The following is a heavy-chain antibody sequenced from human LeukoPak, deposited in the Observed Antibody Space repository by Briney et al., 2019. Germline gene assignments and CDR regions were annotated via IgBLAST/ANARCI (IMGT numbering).Heavy chain of an antibody. Sequence: PGGSLRLSCAASGFTVSNIYMTWVRQAPGKGLEWVSVIYSGGDTYYAESVKGRFTISRDNSKNTLYPQMNSLRAEDTAVYYCARDGVYYYDSSGYSHFDYWGQGTLVTVSS. V-gene: IGHV3-66*02. CDR2: IYSGGDT. CDR1: GFTVSNIY. D-gene: IGHD3-22*01. J-gene: IGHJ4*02. CDR3: ARDGVYYYDSSGYSHFDY.